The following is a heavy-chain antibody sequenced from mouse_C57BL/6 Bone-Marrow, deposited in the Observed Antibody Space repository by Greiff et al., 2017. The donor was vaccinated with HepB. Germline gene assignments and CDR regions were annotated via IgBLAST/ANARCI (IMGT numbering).Heavy chain of an antibody. Sequence: QVQLQQPGAELVKPGASVKMSCKASGYTFTSYWITWVKQRPGQGLEWIGDIYPGSGSTNYNEKFKSKATLTVDTSSSTAYMQLSSLTSVDSAVYYCARGGTTVVGGYWGQGTTLTVSS. J-gene: IGHJ2*01. D-gene: IGHD1-1*01. CDR1: GYTFTSYW. CDR3: ARGGTTVVGGY. V-gene: IGHV1-55*01. CDR2: IYPGSGST.